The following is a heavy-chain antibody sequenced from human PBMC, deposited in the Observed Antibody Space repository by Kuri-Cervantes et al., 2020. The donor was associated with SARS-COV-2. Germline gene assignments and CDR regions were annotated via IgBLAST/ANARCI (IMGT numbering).Heavy chain of an antibody. J-gene: IGHJ4*02. D-gene: IGHD3-10*01. CDR2: ISSSSSYI. V-gene: IGHV3-21*01. CDR3: ARDRGVRGWYFDY. Sequence: GESLKISCAASGFTFSSYSMNWVRQAPGKGLEWVSSISSSSSYIYYADSVKGRFTTSRDNAKNSLYLQMNSLRAEDTAVYYCARDRGVRGWYFDYWGQGTLVTDSS. CDR1: GFTFSSYS.